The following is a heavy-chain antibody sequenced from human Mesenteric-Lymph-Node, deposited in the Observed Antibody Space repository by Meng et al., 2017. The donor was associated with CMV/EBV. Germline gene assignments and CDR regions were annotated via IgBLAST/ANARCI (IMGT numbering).Heavy chain of an antibody. D-gene: IGHD4-23*01. CDR1: GWAFSGYY. Sequence: QVPQVGPGRLKPSGTLSLTCAVFGWAFSGYYCSWIRQPPGKGLEWIGEINHSGSTNYNPSLKSGVTISVDTSKNQFSLKLSSVTAADTAVYYCARHQRWLKSEGGFNYWGQGTLVTVSS. CDR3: ARHQRWLKSEGGFNY. V-gene: IGHV4-34*02. J-gene: IGHJ4*02. CDR2: INHSGST.